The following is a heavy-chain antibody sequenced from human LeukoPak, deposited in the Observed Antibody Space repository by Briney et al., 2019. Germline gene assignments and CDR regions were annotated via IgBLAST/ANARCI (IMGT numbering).Heavy chain of an antibody. CDR2: INHSGST. J-gene: IGHJ6*03. Sequence: SETLSLTCAVYGGSFSGYYWSWIRQPPGKGLEWIGEINHSGSTNYNPSLKSRVTISVDTSKNQFSLKLSSVTAADTAVYYCARRPNYYGSGSYYYYYYMDVWGKGTTVTISS. CDR3: ARRPNYYGSGSYYYYYYMDV. D-gene: IGHD3-10*01. V-gene: IGHV4-34*01. CDR1: GGSFSGYY.